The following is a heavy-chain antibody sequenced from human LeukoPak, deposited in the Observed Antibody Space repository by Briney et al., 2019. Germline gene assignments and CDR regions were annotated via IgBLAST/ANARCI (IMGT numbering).Heavy chain of an antibody. CDR2: IYTSGST. D-gene: IGHD6-6*01. CDR1: GGSISSYY. J-gene: IGHJ4*02. Sequence: PSETLSLTCTVSGGSISSYYWSWIRQPAGKGLEWLGHIYTSGSTNYNPSLKSRVTMSVGTSKNQFSLRLSSVTAADTAVYYCARGSPHSSSSRFDYWGQGTLVTVSS. CDR3: ARGSPHSSSSRFDY. V-gene: IGHV4-4*07.